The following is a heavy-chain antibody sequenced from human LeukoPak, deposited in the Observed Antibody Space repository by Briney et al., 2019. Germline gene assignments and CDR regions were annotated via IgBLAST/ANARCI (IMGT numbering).Heavy chain of an antibody. D-gene: IGHD3-3*01. CDR1: GFTFSGYA. CDR2: LSGSGGYT. CDR3: AKDLRGYYDLEAFFDY. J-gene: IGHJ4*02. V-gene: IGHV3-23*01. Sequence: GGSLRLSCAASGFTFSGYAMSWVRQAPGKGLEWVSGLSGSGGYTYYADSVKGRSTISRDNSNNTLYLQMNSLRAEDTAIYYCAKDLRGYYDLEAFFDYWGQGTLVTVSP.